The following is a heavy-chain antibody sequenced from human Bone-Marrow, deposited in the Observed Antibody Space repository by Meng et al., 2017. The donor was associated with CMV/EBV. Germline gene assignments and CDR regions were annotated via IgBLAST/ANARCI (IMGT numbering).Heavy chain of an antibody. CDR3: ASSVQLV. D-gene: IGHD1-1*01. CDR2: INPNTGGT. J-gene: IGHJ4*02. CDR1: GYTYTGYY. Sequence: SVEVSCKSSGYTYTGYYVHWVRQAPGQGLEWMGWINPNTGGTNYAQRFQGRVTMTTDTSISTAYMELSRLRSDDTAVYYCASSVQLVWGQGTLVTVSS. V-gene: IGHV1-2*02.